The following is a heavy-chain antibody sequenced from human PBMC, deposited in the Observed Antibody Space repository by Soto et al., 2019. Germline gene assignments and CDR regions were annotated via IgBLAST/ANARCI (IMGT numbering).Heavy chain of an antibody. J-gene: IGHJ4*02. CDR3: ARYYYDSSGYSWIDY. Sequence: PSETLSLTCTFSGCSLSSGGHYWRWIRQHPGRGLEWMGYIYHSGSTYYNPSLKSRITISVDTSKNQFSLKLRSVTAADTAVYYCARYYYDSSGYSWIDYWGQGTLVTVSS. CDR1: GCSLSSGGHY. V-gene: IGHV4-31*03. CDR2: IYHSGST. D-gene: IGHD3-22*01.